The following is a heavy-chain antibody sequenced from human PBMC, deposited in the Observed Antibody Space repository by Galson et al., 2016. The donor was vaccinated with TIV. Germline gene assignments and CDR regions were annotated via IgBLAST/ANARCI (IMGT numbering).Heavy chain of an antibody. D-gene: IGHD1-14*01. J-gene: IGHJ6*03. CDR3: AKGQLQAARRFYYMDV. Sequence: SLRLSCAASGFTFDDYAMHWVRQVPGRGLEWVSVISWNSGSIVYADSVKGRFFISRDNAKKSLYLQMNSLRAEDTALYYCAKGQLQAARRFYYMDVWGKGTTVTVSS. V-gene: IGHV3-9*01. CDR2: ISWNSGSI. CDR1: GFTFDDYA.